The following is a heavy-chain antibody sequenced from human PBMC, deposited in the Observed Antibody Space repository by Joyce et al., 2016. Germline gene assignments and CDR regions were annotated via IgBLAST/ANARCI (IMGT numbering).Heavy chain of an antibody. D-gene: IGHD2-2*02. V-gene: IGHV3-21*01. CDR2: ISTGGRYI. CDR1: GFTFTDYN. Sequence: EVMLVESGGGLVKPGGSLRLSCAASGFTFTDYNMNWVRQAPGKGPEWVSSISTGGRYIYYGDSVRGRFTIARDNAQDSLSLQMNSLRAEDTAVYYCARGGFVVVPAAIPDPPTFDYWGQGIMVTVSS. CDR3: ARGGFVVVPAAIPDPPTFDY. J-gene: IGHJ4*02.